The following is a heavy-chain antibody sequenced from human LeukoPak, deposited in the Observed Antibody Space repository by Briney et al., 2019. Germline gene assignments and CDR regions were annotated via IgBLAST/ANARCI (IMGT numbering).Heavy chain of an antibody. CDR3: ARGSGFWSGYSGYYFDY. CDR2: IIPILGIA. J-gene: IGHJ4*02. Sequence: ASVKVSCKASGGTFSSYAISWVRQAPGQGFEWMGRIIPILGIANYAQKFQGRVTITADKSTSTAYMELSSLRSEDTAVYYCARGSGFWSGYSGYYFDYWGQGTLVTVSS. V-gene: IGHV1-69*04. D-gene: IGHD3-3*01. CDR1: GGTFSSYA.